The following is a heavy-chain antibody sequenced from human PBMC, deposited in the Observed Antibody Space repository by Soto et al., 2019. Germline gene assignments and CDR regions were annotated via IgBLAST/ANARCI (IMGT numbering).Heavy chain of an antibody. CDR2: INHSGST. V-gene: IGHV4-34*01. CDR3: ARGGIFGVVASVSYFDY. D-gene: IGHD3-3*01. J-gene: IGHJ4*02. Sequence: PAETLSLTCAVYGGSVSGYYWSWIRQPPGKGLEWIGEINHSGSTNYNPSLKSRVTISVDTSKNQFSLKLSSVTAADTAVYYCARGGIFGVVASVSYFDYWGQGTLVTVSS. CDR1: GGSVSGYY.